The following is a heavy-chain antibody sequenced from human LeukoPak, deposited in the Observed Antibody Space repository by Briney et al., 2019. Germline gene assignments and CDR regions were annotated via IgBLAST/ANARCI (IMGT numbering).Heavy chain of an antibody. Sequence: GGSLRLSCAASGFTFSSYSMNWVRQAPGKGLEWVSYISSSTIYYADSVKGRFTISRDNAKNSLYLQMNSLRAEDTAVYYCARDKIVGATHFDYWGQGTLVTVSS. CDR2: ISSSTI. CDR3: ARDKIVGATHFDY. J-gene: IGHJ4*02. CDR1: GFTFSSYS. D-gene: IGHD1-26*01. V-gene: IGHV3-48*01.